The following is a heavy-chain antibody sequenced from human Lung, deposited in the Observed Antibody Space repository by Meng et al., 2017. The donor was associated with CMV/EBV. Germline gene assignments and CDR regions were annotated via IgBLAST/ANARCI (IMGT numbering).Heavy chain of an antibody. CDR2: TYYRSKWYN. D-gene: IGHD3-9*01. J-gene: IGHJ5*02. V-gene: IGHV6-1*01. Sequence: SXTLSLXCAISGDSVSSYSAAWNWIRQSPSRGLEWQGRTYYRSKWYNDYAVSVKSRITINPDKSKNKFSLQLNAVTHEDTAVYYCAREGLRYHYNRLDPWGQGXLVTVSS. CDR3: AREGLRYHYNRLDP. CDR1: GDSVSSYSAA.